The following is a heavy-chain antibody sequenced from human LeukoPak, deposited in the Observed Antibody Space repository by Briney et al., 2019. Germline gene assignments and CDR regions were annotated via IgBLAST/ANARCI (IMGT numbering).Heavy chain of an antibody. D-gene: IGHD3-22*01. Sequence: PGGSLRLSCAASGFTFSSYWMHWVRQAPGKGLVWGSRINGDGSSTSYADSGKGRFTISRDNAKNTLYLQMNSLRAEDTAVYYCAREGYDSSGYYKTDYWGPGTLVTVSP. CDR1: GFTFSSYW. V-gene: IGHV3-74*01. CDR2: INGDGSST. J-gene: IGHJ4*02. CDR3: AREGYDSSGYYKTDY.